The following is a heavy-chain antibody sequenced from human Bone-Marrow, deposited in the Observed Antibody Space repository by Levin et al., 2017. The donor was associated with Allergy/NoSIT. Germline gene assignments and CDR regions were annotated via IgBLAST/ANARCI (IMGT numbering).Heavy chain of an antibody. V-gene: IGHV3-30*18. CDR3: AKDLVGLSFGDYIFDS. Sequence: GESLKISCAASGFTFRNYPMHWVRQAPGKGLEWVAVISYDGSEKFYADSVKGRLTISRDNSNNTLYLQMNSLRIEDTGVYYCAKDLVGLSFGDYIFDSWGQGTLVTVSS. CDR1: GFTFRNYP. D-gene: IGHD4-17*01. J-gene: IGHJ4*02. CDR2: ISYDGSEK.